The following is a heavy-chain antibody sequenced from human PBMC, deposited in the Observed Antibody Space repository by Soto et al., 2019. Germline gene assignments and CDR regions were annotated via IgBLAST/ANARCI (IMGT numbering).Heavy chain of an antibody. J-gene: IGHJ4*02. Sequence: VQLVQSGAEVKKPGASVKVSCKSSGYTFSNYDVNWVRQAPGQGLEWMGWMNPNTGNTGYAQNFQGRITMTGDTSTSTGYMELSGLRSEDTAVYYCASHPEGPLLGFDYWGQGTLVIVSS. CDR1: GYTFSNYD. D-gene: IGHD3-10*01. CDR2: MNPNTGNT. V-gene: IGHV1-8*01. CDR3: ASHPEGPLLGFDY.